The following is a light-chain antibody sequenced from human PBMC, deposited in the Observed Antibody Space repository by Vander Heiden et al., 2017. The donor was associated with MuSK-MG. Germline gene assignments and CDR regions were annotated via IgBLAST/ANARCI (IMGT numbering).Light chain of an antibody. CDR2: AAS. V-gene: IGKV1-39*01. CDR1: QSMSRN. CDR3: HGRYATQFT. J-gene: IGKJ3*01. Sequence: EIHTTQAPSSLSASVGDNITISCRASQSMSRNLNWYQQKPGLVPNLLMYAASRSQSGGPSRFSGSRSGTDFTLWMGTLQGKDFATYYCHGRYATQFTFGHGSTVDIK.